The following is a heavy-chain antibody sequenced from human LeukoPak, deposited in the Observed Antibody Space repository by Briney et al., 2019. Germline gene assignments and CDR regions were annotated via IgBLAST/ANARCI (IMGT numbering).Heavy chain of an antibody. Sequence: TLSLTCTVSGGSISSYYWSWIRQPPGKALEWLALIHWDNDKRYSSSLKSRLTITKDSSRNQVVLTMTNMDPVDTATYYCAHRRTLVAGAGFGPWGQGTLVTVSS. D-gene: IGHD6-19*01. CDR3: AHRRTLVAGAGFGP. CDR2: IHWDNDK. V-gene: IGHV2-5*08. J-gene: IGHJ5*02. CDR1: GGSISSYYW.